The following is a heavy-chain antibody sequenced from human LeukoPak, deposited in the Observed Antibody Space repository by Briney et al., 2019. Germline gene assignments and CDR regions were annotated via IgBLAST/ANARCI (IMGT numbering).Heavy chain of an antibody. J-gene: IGHJ4*02. D-gene: IGHD3-16*02. V-gene: IGHV1-18*01. CDR2: VSGYNGNT. CDR1: GYTFTSLG. CDR3: ARDRPVMITFGGVIIAAY. Sequence: ASVKVSCKASGYTFTSLGINWLRQAPGQGLEWMGWVSGYNGNTDYAQKFQGRVTMTTDRSTNTVYMELRSLRSDDTAVYYCARDRPVMITFGGVIIAAYWGQGTLVSVSS.